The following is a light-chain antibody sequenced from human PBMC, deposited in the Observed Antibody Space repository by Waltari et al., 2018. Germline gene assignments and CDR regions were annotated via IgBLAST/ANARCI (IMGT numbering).Light chain of an antibody. CDR2: AAS. V-gene: IGKV3-15*01. CDR1: QSIGTH. J-gene: IGKJ1*01. CDR3: QQYDDWPPWT. Sequence: EILMTQSPATLSLSPGERATLSCRASQSIGTHLAWYQQKLGQAPRLLMFAASTRAPGIPARFRGSGSGTDFTLTISGLQSEDFALYYCQQYDDWPPWTFGQGTKVEIK.